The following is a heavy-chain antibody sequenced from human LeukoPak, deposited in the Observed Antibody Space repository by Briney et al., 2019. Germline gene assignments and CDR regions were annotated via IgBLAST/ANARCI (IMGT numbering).Heavy chain of an antibody. CDR1: GFTFSSYG. J-gene: IGHJ1*01. Sequence: GGSLRLSCAASGFTFSSYGMHWVRQAPGKGLEWVAVISYDGSNKYYADSVKGRFTISRDNSKNTLYLQMNSLRAEDTAVYYCANPGRAEYFQHWGQGTLVTVSS. CDR3: ANPGRAEYFQH. CDR2: ISYDGSNK. V-gene: IGHV3-30*18.